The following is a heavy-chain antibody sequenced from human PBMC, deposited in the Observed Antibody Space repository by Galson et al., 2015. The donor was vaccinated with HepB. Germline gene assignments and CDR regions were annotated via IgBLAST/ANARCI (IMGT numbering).Heavy chain of an antibody. CDR2: IRSKAYGGTT. V-gene: IGHV3-49*03. J-gene: IGHJ4*02. D-gene: IGHD4-17*01. CDR1: GFTFGDYA. Sequence: SLRLSCAASGFTFGDYAMSWFRQAPGKGLEWVGFIRSKAYGGTTEYAASVKGRFTISRDDSKSIAYLQMNSLKTEDTAVYYCAKGGPTTVTTGADYWGQGTLVTVSS. CDR3: AKGGPTTVTTGADY.